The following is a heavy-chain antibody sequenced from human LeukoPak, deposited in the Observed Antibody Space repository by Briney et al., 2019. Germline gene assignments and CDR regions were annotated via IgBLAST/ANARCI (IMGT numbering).Heavy chain of an antibody. CDR2: IYYSGST. CDR1: GGSISSYY. D-gene: IGHD2-15*01. J-gene: IGHJ6*02. CDR3: ARDSGGSMHYYYYGMDV. V-gene: IGHV4-59*01. Sequence: PSETLSLTCTVSGGSISSYYWSWIRQPPGKGLEWIGYIYYSGSTNYNPSLKSRVTISVDTSKNQFSLKLSSVTAADTAVYYCARDSGGSMHYYYYGMDVWGQGTTVTVS.